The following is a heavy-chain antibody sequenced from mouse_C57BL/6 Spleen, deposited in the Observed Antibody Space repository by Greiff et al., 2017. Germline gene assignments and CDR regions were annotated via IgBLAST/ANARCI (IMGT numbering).Heavy chain of an antibody. CDR1: GYTFTSYG. J-gene: IGHJ1*03. V-gene: IGHV1-81*01. D-gene: IGHD1-1*01. CDR3: ARMGSKYFDV. CDR2: IYPRSGNT. Sequence: QVQLQQSGAELARPGASVKLSCKASGYTFTSYGISWVKQRTGQGLEWIGEIYPRSGNTYYNEKFKGKATLTADKSSSTAYMELRSLTSEYSAVYFCARMGSKYFDVWGTGTTFTVSS.